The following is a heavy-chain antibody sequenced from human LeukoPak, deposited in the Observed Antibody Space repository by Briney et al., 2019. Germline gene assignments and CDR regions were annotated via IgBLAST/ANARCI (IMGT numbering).Heavy chain of an antibody. D-gene: IGHD6-13*01. J-gene: IGHJ4*02. Sequence: GRSLRLSCAASGFTFSSYGMHWVRQAPGKGLEWVAVIWYDGSNKYYADSVKGRFTISRDNSKNTLYLQMNSLRAEDTAVYYCARVYSSSWYYLDYWGQGTLVTVSS. CDR2: IWYDGSNK. CDR1: GFTFSSYG. CDR3: ARVYSSSWYYLDY. V-gene: IGHV3-33*01.